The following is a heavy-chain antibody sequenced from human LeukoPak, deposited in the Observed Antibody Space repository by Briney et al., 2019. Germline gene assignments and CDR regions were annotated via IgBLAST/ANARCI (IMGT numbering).Heavy chain of an antibody. CDR3: ARDRRTYSGYDYFSGMDV. V-gene: IGHV4-31*03. Sequence: ASQTLSLTCTVSGGSISSGGYYWSWIRQHPGKGLEWIGYIYYSGSTYYNPSLKSRVTISVDTSKNQFSLKLSSVTAADTAVYYCARDRRTYSGYDYFSGMDVWGQGTTVTVSS. CDR2: IYYSGST. D-gene: IGHD5-12*01. CDR1: GGSISSGGYY. J-gene: IGHJ6*02.